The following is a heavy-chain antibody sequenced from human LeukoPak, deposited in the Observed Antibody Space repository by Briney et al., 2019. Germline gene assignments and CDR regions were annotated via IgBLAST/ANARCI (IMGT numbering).Heavy chain of an antibody. J-gene: IGHJ6*02. CDR2: INHSGST. D-gene: IGHD2-2*01. Sequence: PSETLSLTCAVYGGSFSGYYWSWIRQPPGKGLEWIGEINHSGSTNYNPSLKSRVTISVDTSKNQFSLKLSSVTAADTAVYYCARGRRVVVPAAMPARRPYGMGVWGQGTTVTVSS. CDR1: GGSFSGYY. CDR3: ARGRRVVVPAAMPARRPYGMGV. V-gene: IGHV4-34*01.